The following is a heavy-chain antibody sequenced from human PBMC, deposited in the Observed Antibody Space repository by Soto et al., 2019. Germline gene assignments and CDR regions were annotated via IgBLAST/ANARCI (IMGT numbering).Heavy chain of an antibody. CDR1: GGSISSSSYY. Sequence: SETLSLTCTVSGGSISSSSYYWGWIRQPPGKGLEWIGSIYYSGSTYYNPSLKSRVTISVDASKNQFSLKLSSVTAADTAVYYCARCIAAAGTWWFDPWGQGTLVTVSS. V-gene: IGHV4-39*01. CDR2: IYYSGST. D-gene: IGHD6-13*01. J-gene: IGHJ5*02. CDR3: ARCIAAAGTWWFDP.